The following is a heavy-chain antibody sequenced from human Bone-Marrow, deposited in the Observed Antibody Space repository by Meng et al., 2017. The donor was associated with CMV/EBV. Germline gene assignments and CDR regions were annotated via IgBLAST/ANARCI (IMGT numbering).Heavy chain of an antibody. Sequence: GGSLRLSCAASGFTFSGSAMHWVRQASGKGLEWVGRIRSKANSYATAYAASVKGRFTISRDDSKNTAYLQMNSLKTEDMAVYYCTRPAVAGTFWFAPWGQGTLVTVSS. CDR2: IRSKANSYAT. CDR3: TRPAVAGTFWFAP. J-gene: IGHJ5*02. CDR1: GFTFSGSA. V-gene: IGHV3-73*01. D-gene: IGHD6-19*01.